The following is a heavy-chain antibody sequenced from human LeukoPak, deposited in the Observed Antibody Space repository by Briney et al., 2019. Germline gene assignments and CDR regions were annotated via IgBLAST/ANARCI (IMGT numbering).Heavy chain of an antibody. CDR2: IYYSGST. D-gene: IGHD3-3*01. J-gene: IGHJ6*02. V-gene: IGHV4-59*01. CDR3: ARDTPRLRSYRGDYYGMDV. Sequence: SETLSLTCTVSGGSISSYYWSWIRQPPGKGLEWIGYIYYSGSTNYNPSLKSRVTISVDTSKNQFSLKLSSVTAADTAVYYCARDTPRLRSYRGDYYGMDVWGQGTTVTVSS. CDR1: GGSISSYY.